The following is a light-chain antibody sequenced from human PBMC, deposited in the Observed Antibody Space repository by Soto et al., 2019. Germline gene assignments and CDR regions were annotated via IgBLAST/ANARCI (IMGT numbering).Light chain of an antibody. Sequence: DIQMTQSPSSLSASVGDRITITCRASQGISNFVAWHQQKPGKVPKLLIYGASTLHSGVPSRFSGSGSGTDFTLTISSLQPEDVATYYCQKYNSAPLTFDGGTKVEIK. CDR2: GAS. V-gene: IGKV1-27*01. J-gene: IGKJ4*01. CDR3: QKYNSAPLT. CDR1: QGISNF.